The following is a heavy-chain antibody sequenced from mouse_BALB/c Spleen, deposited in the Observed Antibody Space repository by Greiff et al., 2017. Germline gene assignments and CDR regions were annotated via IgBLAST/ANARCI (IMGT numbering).Heavy chain of an antibody. CDR1: GYSITSDYA. J-gene: IGHJ2*01. CDR2: ISYSGST. D-gene: IGHD1-1*01. CDR3: ARSTTVRGYYFDY. V-gene: IGHV3-2*02. Sequence: EVKLVESGPGLVKPSQSLSLTCTVTGYSITSDYAWNWIRQFPGNKLEWMGYISYSGSTSYNPSLKSRISITRDTSKNQFFLQLNSVTTEDTATYYCARSTTVRGYYFDYWGQGTTLTVSS.